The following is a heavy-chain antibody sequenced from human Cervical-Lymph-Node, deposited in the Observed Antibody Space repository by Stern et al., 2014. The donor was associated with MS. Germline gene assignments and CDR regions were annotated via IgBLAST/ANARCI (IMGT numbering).Heavy chain of an antibody. CDR2: VWNEGSYK. D-gene: IGHD2-21*02. V-gene: IGHV3-33*06. CDR1: GFTFDNYA. CDR3: AKDAGDGFSGSGGYYSH. Sequence: QVQLVQSGGGAVQPGGSLRLSCAASGFTFDNYAMHWVRQTPGKGLEWVAIVWNEGSYKNYVDYVKGRFTVSRDNSNNTLYLHMSSLSAEDTAVYYCAKDAGDGFSGSGGYYSHWGQGTVVTVSS. J-gene: IGHJ4*02.